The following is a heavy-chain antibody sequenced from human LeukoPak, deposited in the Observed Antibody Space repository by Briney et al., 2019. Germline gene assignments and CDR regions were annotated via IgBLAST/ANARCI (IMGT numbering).Heavy chain of an antibody. Sequence: GGSLRLSCAASGFTFRTSGMSWVRQAPGKGLEWVSAISGSGVSTYYADSVKGRFTISRDNSKNTLYLQMNSLRAEDTAVYYCASVGPYCSSTSCYGAFDIWGQGTMVTVSS. CDR1: GFTFRTSG. J-gene: IGHJ3*02. D-gene: IGHD2-2*01. CDR2: ISGSGVST. CDR3: ASVGPYCSSTSCYGAFDI. V-gene: IGHV3-23*01.